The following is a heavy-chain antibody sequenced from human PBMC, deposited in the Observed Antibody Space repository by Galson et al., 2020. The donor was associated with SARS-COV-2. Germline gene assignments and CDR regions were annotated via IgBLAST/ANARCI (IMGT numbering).Heavy chain of an antibody. CDR1: GGSISSSSYY. J-gene: IGHJ6*02. D-gene: IGHD3-3*01. V-gene: IGHV4-39*07. CDR3: ARDGASDYDFWSGSHLSSYGMDV. Sequence: SETLSLTCTVSGGSISSSSYYWGWIRQPPGKGLEWIGSIYYSGSTYYNPSLKSRVTISVDTSKNQFSLKLSSVTAADTAVYYCARDGASDYDFWSGSHLSSYGMDVWGQGTTVTVSS. CDR2: IYYSGST.